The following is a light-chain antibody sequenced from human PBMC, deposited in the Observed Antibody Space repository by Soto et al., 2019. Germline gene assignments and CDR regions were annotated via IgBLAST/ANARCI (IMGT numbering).Light chain of an antibody. V-gene: IGKV1-5*01. Sequence: DIQMTQSPSSLSASVGDRVTITCRASQGISRWLAWYQQKPGKAPRLLIYAASTLESGVPSRFSASGSGTEFTLTISSLHPDDFATYYCQEYNNYWTFGQGTKV. CDR3: QEYNNYWT. J-gene: IGKJ1*01. CDR2: AAS. CDR1: QGISRW.